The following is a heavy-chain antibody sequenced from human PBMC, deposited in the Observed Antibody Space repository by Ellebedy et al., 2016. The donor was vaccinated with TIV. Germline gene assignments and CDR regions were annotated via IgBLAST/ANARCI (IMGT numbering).Heavy chain of an antibody. CDR2: IYPGDSDT. V-gene: IGHV5-51*01. Sequence: GESLKISXKGSGYSFTSYWIGWVRQMPGKGLEWMGIIYPGDSDTRYSPSFQGQVTISADKSISTAYLQWSSLKASDTAMYYCARGVRGGYDYGYFDYWGQGTLVTVSS. J-gene: IGHJ4*02. D-gene: IGHD5-12*01. CDR1: GYSFTSYW. CDR3: ARGVRGGYDYGYFDY.